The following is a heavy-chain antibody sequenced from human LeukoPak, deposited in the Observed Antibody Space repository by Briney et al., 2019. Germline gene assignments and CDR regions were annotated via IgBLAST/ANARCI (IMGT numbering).Heavy chain of an antibody. CDR2: IKQGGGER. CDR1: GFTFSRHW. J-gene: IGHJ4*02. Sequence: GGSPRLSCAASGFTFSRHWMNWVRQAPGKGLEWVANIKQGGGERNYVDSVKGRFTVSRDDAKSSLYLHMNSLRAEDTAIYYCARGPNYGSRTDYLDYWGQGTLVTVSS. V-gene: IGHV3-7*03. CDR3: ARGPNYGSRTDYLDY. D-gene: IGHD4-17*01.